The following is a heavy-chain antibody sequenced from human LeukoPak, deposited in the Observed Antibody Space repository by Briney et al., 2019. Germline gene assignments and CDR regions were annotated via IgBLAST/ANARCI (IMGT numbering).Heavy chain of an antibody. CDR2: IYYSGST. CDR1: GGSVSSGSYY. J-gene: IGHJ6*04. Sequence: SETLSLTCTVSGGSVSSGSYYWSWIRQPPGQGLEWIGYIYYSGSTNYNPSLKSRVTISVDTSKNQFSLKLSSVTAADTAVYYCASAPYYDILTGYYIRYGMDVWGKGTTVTVSS. V-gene: IGHV4-61*01. D-gene: IGHD3-9*01. CDR3: ASAPYYDILTGYYIRYGMDV.